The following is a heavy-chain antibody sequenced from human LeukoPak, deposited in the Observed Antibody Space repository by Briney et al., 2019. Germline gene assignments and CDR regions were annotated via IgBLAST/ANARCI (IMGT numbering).Heavy chain of an antibody. CDR3: ARDKYVTMVRGYWVY. Sequence: GRSLRLSCAASGFTFSSYAMHWVRQAPGKGLEWVAVISYDGSNKYYADSVKGRFTFSRDNSKNTLYLQMNSLRAEDTAVYYCARDKYVTMVRGYWVYWGQGTLVTVSS. V-gene: IGHV3-30*04. D-gene: IGHD3-10*01. CDR1: GFTFSSYA. CDR2: ISYDGSNK. J-gene: IGHJ4*02.